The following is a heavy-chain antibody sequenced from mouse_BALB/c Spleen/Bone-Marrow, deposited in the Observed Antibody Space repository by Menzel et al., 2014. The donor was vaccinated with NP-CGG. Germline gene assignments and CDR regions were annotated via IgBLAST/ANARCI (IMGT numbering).Heavy chain of an antibody. J-gene: IGHJ2*01. CDR2: ISYSGSS. CDR1: GYSITSDYA. D-gene: IGHD2-4*01. Sequence: EVMLVESGPGLVKPSQPLSLTCTVTGYSITSDYAWNWIRQFPGNKLEWMGYISYSGSSNYNPSLKTRISITRDTSKNQFFLQLNSVTTEDTATYYCARFTYDYDAGGFDYWGQGTTLTVSS. CDR3: ARFTYDYDAGGFDY. V-gene: IGHV3-2*02.